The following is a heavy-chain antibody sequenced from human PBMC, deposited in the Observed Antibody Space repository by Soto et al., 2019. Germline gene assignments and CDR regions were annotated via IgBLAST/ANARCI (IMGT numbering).Heavy chain of an antibody. CDR3: ARGRYGDY. J-gene: IGHJ4*02. CDR2: ISAHNGNT. D-gene: IGHD1-1*01. CDR1: GYTFTSYG. Sequence: QVHLVQSGPEVKKPGASVRVSCKASGYTFTSYGITWARQAPGQGLEWMGWISAHNGNTDYAQKLEGRVIVTSDTSTSTAYMELRSLRSDDTAVYYCARGRYGDYWGQGALVTFSS. V-gene: IGHV1-18*01.